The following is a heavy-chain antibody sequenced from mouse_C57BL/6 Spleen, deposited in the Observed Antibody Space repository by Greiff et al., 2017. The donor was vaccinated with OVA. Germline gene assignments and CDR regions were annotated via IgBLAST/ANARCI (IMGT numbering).Heavy chain of an antibody. V-gene: IGHV1-15*01. CDR2: IDPETGGT. CDR3: TRGGSSFSYYVDY. J-gene: IGHJ2*01. D-gene: IGHD1-1*01. Sequence: VQLQQSGAELVRPGASVTLSCKASGYTFTDYEMHWVKQTPVHGLEWIGAIDPETGGTAYNQKFKGKAILTADKSSSTAYMELRSLTSEDSAVYYCTRGGSSFSYYVDYWGQGTTLTVSS. CDR1: GYTFTDYE.